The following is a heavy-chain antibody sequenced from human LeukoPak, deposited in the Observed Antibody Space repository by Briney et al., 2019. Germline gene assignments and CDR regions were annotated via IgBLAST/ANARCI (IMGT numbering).Heavy chain of an antibody. CDR2: ISADGGST. CDR1: GINFADYA. J-gene: IGHJ4*02. Sequence: PGGSLRLSCVVSGINFADYAMHWVRQPPRKGLEWVSLISADGGSTFSADSVKGRFSISRDNSKNSLYLQMNSLRSEDTAMYYCAKESGKFDYWGQGTLVAVSS. CDR3: AKESGKFDY. V-gene: IGHV3-43*02.